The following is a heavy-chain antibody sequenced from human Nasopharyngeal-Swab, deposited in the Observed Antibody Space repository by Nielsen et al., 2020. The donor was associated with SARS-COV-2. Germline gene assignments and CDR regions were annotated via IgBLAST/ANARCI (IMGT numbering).Heavy chain of an antibody. Sequence: WIRQPPGKGLEWVSSISSSSYIYYADSVKGRFTLSRDNAKSSLYLQMNSLRAEDTAVYYCARDPYSSNAFDIWGQGTMVTVSS. J-gene: IGHJ3*02. CDR3: ARDPYSSNAFDI. V-gene: IGHV3-69-1*01. CDR2: ISSSSYI. D-gene: IGHD6-13*01.